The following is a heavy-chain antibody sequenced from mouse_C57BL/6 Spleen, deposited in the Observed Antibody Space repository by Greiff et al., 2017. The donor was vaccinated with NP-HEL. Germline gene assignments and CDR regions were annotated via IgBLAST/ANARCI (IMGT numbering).Heavy chain of an antibody. J-gene: IGHJ3*01. V-gene: IGHV1-39*01. CDR3: ARTPLYDGYHGGFAY. D-gene: IGHD2-3*01. Sequence: VQLQQSGPELVKPGASVKISCKASGYSFTDYNMNWVKQSNGKSLEWIGVINPNYGTTSYNQKFKGKATLTVDQSSSIAYMQLNSLTSEDSAVYYCARTPLYDGYHGGFAYWGQGTLVTVSA. CDR2: INPNYGTT. CDR1: GYSFTDYN.